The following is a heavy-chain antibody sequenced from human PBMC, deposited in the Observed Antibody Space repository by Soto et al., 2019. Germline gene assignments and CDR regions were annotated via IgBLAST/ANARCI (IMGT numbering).Heavy chain of an antibody. D-gene: IGHD1-7*01. CDR1: GFTFSSYD. CDR2: ISSNGGTT. CDR3: VRRVSGNYDY. Sequence: EVQLAESGGGMVQPGGSLRLSCVASGFTFSSYDMHWVRRAPGKGLEYVSSISSNGGTTYYGNSVKGRFTISRDNSKNTLHLQMGSLRAEDMAVYYCVRRVSGNYDYWGQGTLVTVSS. V-gene: IGHV3-64*01. J-gene: IGHJ4*02.